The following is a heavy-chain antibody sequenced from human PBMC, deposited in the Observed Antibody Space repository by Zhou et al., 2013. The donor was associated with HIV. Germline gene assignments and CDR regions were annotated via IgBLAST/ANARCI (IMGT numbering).Heavy chain of an antibody. Sequence: QVQLVQSGAEVKKPGSSVKVSCKASGGTFGSYGLSWVRQAPGQGLEWMGIINPFGGSTSYAQKFQGRVTMTRDTSTSTVYMELSSLRFEDTAVYYCAGYRRSSPLSGAPFDYWGQGTLVTVSS. J-gene: IGHJ4*02. CDR2: INPFGGST. V-gene: IGHV1-46*01. D-gene: IGHD7-27*01. CDR3: AGYRRSSPLSGAPFDY. CDR1: GGTFGSYG.